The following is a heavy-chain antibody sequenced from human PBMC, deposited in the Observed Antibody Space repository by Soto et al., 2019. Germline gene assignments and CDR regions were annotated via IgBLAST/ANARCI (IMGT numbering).Heavy chain of an antibody. V-gene: IGHV1-3*01. Sequence: ASVKVSCKASGYTFTSYAMHWVRQAPGQRLEWMGWINAGNGNTKYSQKFQGRVTITRDTSASTAYMELSSLRSEDTAVYYCARALDSNHYYYDMDVWGKGTTVTVSS. J-gene: IGHJ6*03. CDR3: ARALDSNHYYYDMDV. CDR2: INAGNGNT. D-gene: IGHD3-22*01. CDR1: GYTFTSYA.